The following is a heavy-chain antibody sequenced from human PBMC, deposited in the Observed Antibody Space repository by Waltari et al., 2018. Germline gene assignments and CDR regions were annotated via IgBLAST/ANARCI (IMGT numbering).Heavy chain of an antibody. J-gene: IGHJ3*02. CDR1: GFTFSRYS. V-gene: IGHV3-21*01. CDR3: ARDLLVGSSRAFDI. D-gene: IGHD6-13*01. CDR2: ISSSSSYI. Sequence: EVQLVESGGGLVKPGGSLRLSCAASGFTFSRYSMNWVLQAPGKGLEWVSSISSSSSYIYYADSVKGRFTISRDNAKNSLYLQMNSLRAEDTAVYYCARDLLVGSSRAFDIWGQGTMVTVSS.